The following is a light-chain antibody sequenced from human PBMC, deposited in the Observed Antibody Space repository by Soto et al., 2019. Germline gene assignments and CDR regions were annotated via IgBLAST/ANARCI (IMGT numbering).Light chain of an antibody. J-gene: IGKJ1*01. CDR1: QNVSTF. CDR2: GAS. V-gene: IGKV3-11*01. Sequence: EVVLTQSPATLSLSPGERATLSCRASQNVSTFLDWYQQKPGQAPRLLIYGASNRATGIPARFSGSGSGTDFTLTISSLEPEDFAVYYCQQHSHWPPWTFGQGTMVEIQ. CDR3: QQHSHWPPWT.